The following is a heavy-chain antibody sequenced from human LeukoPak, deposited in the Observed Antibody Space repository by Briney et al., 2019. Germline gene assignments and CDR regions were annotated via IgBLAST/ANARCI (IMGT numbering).Heavy chain of an antibody. D-gene: IGHD6-6*01. CDR1: GFTFSSYS. V-gene: IGHV3-21*01. CDR3: ARESGIAARSGFDY. J-gene: IGHJ4*02. Sequence: GGSLRLSCAASGFTFSSYSMNWVRQAPGKGLEWVSSISSSSSYIYYADSVKGRFTISRDNAKNSLYLQMNSLRAEDTAVYYCARESGIAARSGFDYWGQGTLVTVSS. CDR2: ISSSSSYI.